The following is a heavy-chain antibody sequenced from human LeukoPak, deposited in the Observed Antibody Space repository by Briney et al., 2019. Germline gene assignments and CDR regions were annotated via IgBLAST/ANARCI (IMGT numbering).Heavy chain of an antibody. Sequence: SETLSLTCTVSGGSISSYYWSWIRQPPGKRLEWIGYIYYSGSTNYNPSLKSRVTISVDTSKNQFSLKLSSVTAADTAVYYCARGRGGIAASRQGYYFDYWGQGTLVTVSS. V-gene: IGHV4-59*01. CDR2: IYYSGST. D-gene: IGHD6-13*01. J-gene: IGHJ4*02. CDR3: ARGRGGIAASRQGYYFDY. CDR1: GGSISSYY.